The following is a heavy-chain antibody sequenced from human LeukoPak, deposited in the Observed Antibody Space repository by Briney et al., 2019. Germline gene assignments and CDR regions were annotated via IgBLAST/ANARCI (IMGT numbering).Heavy chain of an antibody. CDR2: INSDGSST. CDR3: ARVRVGATGLTDY. CDR1: GFTFSNYW. V-gene: IGHV3-74*01. D-gene: IGHD1-26*01. Sequence: GGSLRLSCAASGFTFSNYWMLWVRQAPGKGLVWVSRINSDGSSTSYADSVKGRFTIPSDNAKNTLYLPMNSLRAEDTAVYYCARVRVGATGLTDYWGQGTLVTVSS. J-gene: IGHJ4*02.